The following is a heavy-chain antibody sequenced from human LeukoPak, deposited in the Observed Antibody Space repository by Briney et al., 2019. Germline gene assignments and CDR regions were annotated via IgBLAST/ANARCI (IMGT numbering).Heavy chain of an antibody. CDR2: ISDSAST. V-gene: IGHV4-4*07. D-gene: IGHD3-22*01. J-gene: IGHJ3*01. Sequence: KPSETLSLTCTVSGASISSYYWSWIRQPAGKGLEWIGRISDSASTNYNPSLKSRVTMSVDTSKNQFSLKLSSVTAADTAVYYCTRIRDSSGYYLGAFGFWGQGTMVTVSS. CDR1: GASISSYY. CDR3: TRIRDSSGYYLGAFGF.